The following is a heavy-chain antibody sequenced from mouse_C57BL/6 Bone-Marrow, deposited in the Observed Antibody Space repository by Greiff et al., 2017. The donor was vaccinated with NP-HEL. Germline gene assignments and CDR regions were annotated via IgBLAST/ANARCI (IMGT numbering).Heavy chain of an antibody. Sequence: EVQLVESGGGLVKPGGSLKLSCAASGFTFSSYAMSWVRQTPEKRLEWVATISDGGSYTYYPDNVKGRFTISRDNAKNNLYLQMSHLKSEDTAMYYCARRHGYVFDYWGQGTTLTVSS. V-gene: IGHV5-4*01. CDR1: GFTFSSYA. D-gene: IGHD2-2*01. CDR3: ARRHGYVFDY. J-gene: IGHJ2*01. CDR2: ISDGGSYT.